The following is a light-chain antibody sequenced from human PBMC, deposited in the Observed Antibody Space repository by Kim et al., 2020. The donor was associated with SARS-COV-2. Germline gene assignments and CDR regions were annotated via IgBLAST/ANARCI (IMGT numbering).Light chain of an antibody. Sequence: VSPGERATLSCRASQSVNSNLVWYQQKPGQAPRLLIYGASTRAPGVPARFSGSGSGTEFTLTISSLQSEDFAVYYCQQFNNWPLYSFGQGTKLEI. J-gene: IGKJ2*03. CDR1: QSVNSN. CDR2: GAS. V-gene: IGKV3-15*01. CDR3: QQFNNWPLYS.